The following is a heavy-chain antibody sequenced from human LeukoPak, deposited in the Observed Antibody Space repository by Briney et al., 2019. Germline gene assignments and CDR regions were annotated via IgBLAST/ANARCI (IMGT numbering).Heavy chain of an antibody. CDR3: ARDYYYGGNSMVDY. CDR2: IYTSGST. CDR1: GGSISSGSYY. D-gene: IGHD4-23*01. Sequence: SETLSLTCTVSGGSISSGSYYWSWIRQPAGKGLEWIGRIYTSGSTNYNPSLKSRVTISVDTSKNQFSLKLSSVTAADTAVYYCARDYYYGGNSMVDYWGQGTLVTVSS. V-gene: IGHV4-61*02. J-gene: IGHJ4*02.